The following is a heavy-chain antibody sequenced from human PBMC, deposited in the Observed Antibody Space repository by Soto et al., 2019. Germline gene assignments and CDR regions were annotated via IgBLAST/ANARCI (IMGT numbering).Heavy chain of an antibody. CDR3: ARDHGYCTNGVCPIFDF. V-gene: IGHV4-59*02. Sequence: PSETLSLTCTVSGDSVTNYFWSWMRQPPGKGLEWIGHMYHGGRTNYSPSLKSRVTMSLDSSKKQFSLNLSSVTAADTAVDFCARDHGYCTNGVCPIFDFWGQGVLVTVSS. CDR2: MYHGGRT. CDR1: GDSVTNYF. J-gene: IGHJ4*02. D-gene: IGHD2-8*01.